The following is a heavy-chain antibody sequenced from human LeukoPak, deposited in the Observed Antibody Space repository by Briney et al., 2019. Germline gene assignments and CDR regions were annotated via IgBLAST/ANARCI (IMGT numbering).Heavy chain of an antibody. CDR2: INHSGST. D-gene: IGHD3-16*01. V-gene: IGHV4-34*01. J-gene: IGHJ4*02. Sequence: SETLSLTCAVYGGSFSGYYWSWIRQPPGKGLEWIGEINHSGSTNYNPSLKSRVTISVDTSKNQFSLKLSSVTAADTAVYYCARGLYYDYVWGSYYDYWGQGTLVTVSS. CDR1: GGSFSGYY. CDR3: ARGLYYDYVWGSYYDY.